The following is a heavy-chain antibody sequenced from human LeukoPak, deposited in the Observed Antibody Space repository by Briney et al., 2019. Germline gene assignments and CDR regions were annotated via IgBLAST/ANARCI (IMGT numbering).Heavy chain of an antibody. CDR2: INHSGST. CDR3: ARGFFRYYYGSGSYWNY. D-gene: IGHD3-10*01. V-gene: IGHV4-34*01. CDR1: GGSFSGYY. Sequence: SETLSLTCAVYGGSFSGYYWSWIRQPPGKGLEWIGEINHSGSTNYNPSLKSRVTISVDTSKNQFSLKLSSVTAADTAVYYCARGFFRYYYGSGSYWNYWGQGTLVTVSS. J-gene: IGHJ4*02.